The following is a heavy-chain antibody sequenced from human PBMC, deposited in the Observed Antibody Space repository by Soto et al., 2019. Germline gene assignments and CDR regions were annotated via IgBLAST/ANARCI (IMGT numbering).Heavy chain of an antibody. J-gene: IGHJ5*02. V-gene: IGHV4-31*03. D-gene: IGHD1-1*01. CDR2: IYYIGTT. Sequence: QVQLQESGPGLVKASQTLSLTCTVSGGSIRNGNYYWSWIRQLPGKGLEWIGNIYYIGTTSYNPSLTSRVIISIDTSKNQFSLELTSVLAGDTAVYYCAKNETTRPWFDPWGQGTLVTVSS. CDR3: AKNETTRPWFDP. CDR1: GGSIRNGNYY.